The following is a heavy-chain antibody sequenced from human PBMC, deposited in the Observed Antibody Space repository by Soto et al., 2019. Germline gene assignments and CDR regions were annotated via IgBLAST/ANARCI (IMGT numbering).Heavy chain of an antibody. CDR1: GFTFSSYN. V-gene: IGHV3-48*01. CDR2: ISLSSSTI. Sequence: VQLVESGGGLVQPGGSLRLSCAASGFTFSSYNMNWVRQAPGKGLEWISDISLSSSTIFYADSVKGRFTISRDNAKNSLYLQMNSLRAEDTAVYYCARDSRNYYYMDVWGKGTTVTVSS. CDR3: ARDSRNYYYMDV. J-gene: IGHJ6*03.